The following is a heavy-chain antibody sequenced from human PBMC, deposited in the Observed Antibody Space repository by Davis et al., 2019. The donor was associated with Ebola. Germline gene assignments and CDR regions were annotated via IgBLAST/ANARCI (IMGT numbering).Heavy chain of an antibody. V-gene: IGHV4-39*01. J-gene: IGHJ3*02. D-gene: IGHD2-2*01. CDR1: GGSISSSSYY. CDR3: ARHFRRGGYCSSTSCYDAFDI. Sequence: MPSETLSLTCTVSGGSISSSSYYWGRIRQPPGKGLEWIGSIYYSGSTYYNPSLKSRVTISVDTSKNQFSLKLSSVTAADTAVYYCARHFRRGGYCSSTSCYDAFDIWGQGTMVTVSS. CDR2: IYYSGST.